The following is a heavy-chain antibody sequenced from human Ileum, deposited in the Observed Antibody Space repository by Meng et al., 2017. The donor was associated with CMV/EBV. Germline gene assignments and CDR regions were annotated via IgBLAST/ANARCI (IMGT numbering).Heavy chain of an antibody. V-gene: IGHV3-30*04. D-gene: IGHD6-19*01. CDR3: ASLGGYSSGWSLFDY. Sequence: SGFTFSSFAMLWLRQAPGKALEWVAVISSDGSNKCYTDSVEGRFTISRDNSKNTLYLQMNSLRAEDTAVYYCASLGGYSSGWSLFDYWGQGTLVTVSS. J-gene: IGHJ4*02. CDR1: GFTFSSFA. CDR2: ISSDGSNK.